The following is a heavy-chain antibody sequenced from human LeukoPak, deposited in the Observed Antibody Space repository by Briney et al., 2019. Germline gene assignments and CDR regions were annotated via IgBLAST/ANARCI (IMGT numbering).Heavy chain of an antibody. CDR3: ARGRPYNVGLPPWFDP. CDR2: IYYSGTT. Sequence: SETLSLTCTVSGGSISSNSDYWGWIRQPPGKGLEWIGSIYYSGTTYYNPSLKSRVTISVDTSKNQFSLNLSSMTAADTAVYYCARGRPYNVGLPPWFDPWGQGTLVTVSS. V-gene: IGHV4-39*07. J-gene: IGHJ5*02. CDR1: GGSISSNSDY. D-gene: IGHD1-14*01.